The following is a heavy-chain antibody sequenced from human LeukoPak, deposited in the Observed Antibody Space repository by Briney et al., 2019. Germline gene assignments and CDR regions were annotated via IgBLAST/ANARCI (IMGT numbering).Heavy chain of an antibody. CDR1: GGSISSYY. CDR3: ARRKYSYDHQFFDY. D-gene: IGHD5-18*01. Sequence: SETLSLTSTVSGGSISSYYWSWIRQPPGKGLEWIGYIYTSGSTNYNPSLKSRVTISVDTSKNQFSLKLSSVTAANTAGYYCARRKYSYDHQFFDYWGQGTLVTVSS. V-gene: IGHV4-4*09. J-gene: IGHJ4*02. CDR2: IYTSGST.